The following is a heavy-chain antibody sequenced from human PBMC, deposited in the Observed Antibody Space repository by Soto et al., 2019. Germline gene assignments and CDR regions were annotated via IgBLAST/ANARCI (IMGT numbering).Heavy chain of an antibody. Sequence: SETLSLTCTVSGGSISSYYWSWIRQPPGKGLEWIGYIYYSGSTNYNPSLKSRVTISVDTSKNQFSLKLSSVTAADTAVYYCARGGSSGYYSSWFDPWGQGTLVTVSS. D-gene: IGHD3-22*01. CDR3: ARGGSSGYYSSWFDP. J-gene: IGHJ5*02. CDR1: GGSISSYY. CDR2: IYYSGST. V-gene: IGHV4-59*08.